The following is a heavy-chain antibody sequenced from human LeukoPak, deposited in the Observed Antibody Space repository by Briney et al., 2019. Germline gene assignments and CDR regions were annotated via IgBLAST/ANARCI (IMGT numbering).Heavy chain of an antibody. CDR3: ARDPPYYDFWSGPLRGAFDI. V-gene: IGHV4-34*01. D-gene: IGHD3-3*01. J-gene: IGHJ3*02. CDR1: GGSFSGYY. Sequence: SETLSLTCAVYGGSFSGYYWSWIRQPPGKGLEWIGEINHSGSTNYNPSLKSRVTISVDTSKNQFPLKLSSVTAADTAVYYCARDPPYYDFWSGPLRGAFDIWGQGTMVTVSS. CDR2: INHSGST.